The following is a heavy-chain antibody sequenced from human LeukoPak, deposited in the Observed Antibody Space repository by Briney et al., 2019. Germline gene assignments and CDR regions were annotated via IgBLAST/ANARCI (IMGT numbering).Heavy chain of an antibody. CDR2: IIPIFGTA. V-gene: IGHV1-69*05. CDR1: GYTFTSYA. J-gene: IGHJ5*02. CDR3: ARKEGIQLWIHNWLDP. D-gene: IGHD5-18*01. Sequence: SVKVSCKASGYTFTSYAISWVRQAPGQGLEWMGGIIPIFGTANYPQKFQGRVTITTDESTSTAYMELSSLRSEDTAVYYCARKEGIQLWIHNWLDPWGQGTLVTVSS.